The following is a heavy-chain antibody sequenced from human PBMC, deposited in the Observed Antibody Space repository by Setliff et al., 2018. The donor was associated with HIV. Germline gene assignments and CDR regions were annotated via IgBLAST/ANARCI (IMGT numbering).Heavy chain of an antibody. CDR1: GYSFTTYW. Sequence: GESLKISCKGSGYSFTTYWIGWVRQMPAKGLEWMGIIYPGDSKTRYSPSFQGQVTISADKSISTAYLQWSSLKASDTAMYYCATPISITSGSAFDYWGQGTLVTVSS. CDR2: IYPGDSKT. J-gene: IGHJ4*02. D-gene: IGHD2-2*01. CDR3: ATPISITSGSAFDY. V-gene: IGHV5-51*01.